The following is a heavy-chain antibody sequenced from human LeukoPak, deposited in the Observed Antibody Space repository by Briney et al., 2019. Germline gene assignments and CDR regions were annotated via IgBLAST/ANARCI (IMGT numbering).Heavy chain of an antibody. V-gene: IGHV3-48*01. D-gene: IGHD2-15*01. CDR1: GFTFSSYS. J-gene: IGHJ4*02. CDR2: ISSSSSII. CDR3: ARDPGRGLLEREGFDY. Sequence: GGSLRLSCAASGFTFSSYSMNWVRQAPGKGLEWVSYISSSSSIIYYADSVKGRSTISRDNAKNSLYLQMNSLRPEDTAVYYCARDPGRGLLEREGFDYWGQGTLVTVSS.